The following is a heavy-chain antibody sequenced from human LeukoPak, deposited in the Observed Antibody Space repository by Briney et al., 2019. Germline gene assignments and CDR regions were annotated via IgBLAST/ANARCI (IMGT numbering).Heavy chain of an antibody. Sequence: PSETLSLTCTVSGGSISISSYYWGWIRQPPGKGLEWIGSIYYSGSTYYNPSLKSRVTISVDTSKNQFSLKLSSVTAADTAVYYCAGQGGSSDRWGQGTLVTVAS. D-gene: IGHD6-19*01. J-gene: IGHJ5*02. CDR3: AGQGGSSDR. V-gene: IGHV4-39*01. CDR2: IYYSGST. CDR1: GGSISISSYY.